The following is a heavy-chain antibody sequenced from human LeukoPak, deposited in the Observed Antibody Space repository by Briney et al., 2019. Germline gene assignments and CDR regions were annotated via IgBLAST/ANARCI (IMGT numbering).Heavy chain of an antibody. CDR2: IRSKAYGGTT. J-gene: IGHJ4*02. Sequence: PGGSLRLSCAASGFTFSSYSMNWVRQAPGKGLEWVGFIRSKAYGGTTEYAASVKGRFTISRDDSKSIAYLQMNSLKTEDTAVYYCTRDLDWNYVFFDYWGQGTLVTVSS. CDR1: GFTFSSYS. CDR3: TRDLDWNYVFFDY. D-gene: IGHD1-7*01. V-gene: IGHV3-49*04.